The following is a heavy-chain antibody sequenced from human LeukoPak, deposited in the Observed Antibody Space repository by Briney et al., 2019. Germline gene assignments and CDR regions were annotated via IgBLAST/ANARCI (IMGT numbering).Heavy chain of an antibody. Sequence: SVKVSCKTSGGTFSNSGISWVRLAPGQGPEWMGGIIPVFGTPNYAQKFQGRLTITADRSTTTAYMELSSLTSDDTAVYHCARERLARFPYFDYWGQGTLVAVSS. V-gene: IGHV1-69*06. D-gene: IGHD3-3*01. CDR1: GGTFSNSG. J-gene: IGHJ4*02. CDR3: ARERLARFPYFDY. CDR2: IIPVFGTP.